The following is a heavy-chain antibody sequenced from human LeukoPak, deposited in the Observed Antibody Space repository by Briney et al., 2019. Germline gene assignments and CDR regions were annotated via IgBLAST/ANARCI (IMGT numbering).Heavy chain of an antibody. CDR3: AREDADTSFDY. D-gene: IGHD5-18*01. Sequence: PGGSLRLSCAASGFTFTNYAVNWVRQAPGKGLEWVSAISGGGSRTYYTDSVKGRFTISRDNSKNTLYLQMNTLRAEDTAVYYCAREDADTSFDYWGLGTLVTVSS. CDR2: ISGGGSRT. J-gene: IGHJ4*02. V-gene: IGHV3-23*01. CDR1: GFTFTNYA.